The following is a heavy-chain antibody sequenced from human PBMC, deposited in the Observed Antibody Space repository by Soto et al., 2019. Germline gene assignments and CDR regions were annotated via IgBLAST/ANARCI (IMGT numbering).Heavy chain of an antibody. V-gene: IGHV4-34*01. D-gene: IGHD5-12*01. CDR2: INHSGST. J-gene: IGHJ4*02. CDR1: GGSFSGYY. CDR3: ARQGDSGYDLESSGHFDY. Sequence: SETLSLTCAVYGGSFSGYYWGWIRQPPGKGLEWIGEINHSGSTNYNPSLKSRVTISVDTSKNQFSLKLSSVTAADTAVYYCARQGDSGYDLESSGHFDYWGQGTLVTVSS.